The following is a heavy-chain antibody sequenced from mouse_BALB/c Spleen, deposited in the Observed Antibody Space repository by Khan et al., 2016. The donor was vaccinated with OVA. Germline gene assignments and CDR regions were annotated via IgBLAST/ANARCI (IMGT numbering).Heavy chain of an antibody. CDR1: GYSITSDYA. CDR3: AMGRTY. Sequence: VQLQESGPGLVKPSQSLSLTCTVTGYSITSDYAWNWIRQFPGNKLEWMGYISYSGRTSYNPSLKSRISVTRDTSKNQFFLQLNSVTTEDTATYYCAMGRTYWGQGTLVTVS. D-gene: IGHD4-1*01. V-gene: IGHV3-2*02. J-gene: IGHJ3*01. CDR2: ISYSGRT.